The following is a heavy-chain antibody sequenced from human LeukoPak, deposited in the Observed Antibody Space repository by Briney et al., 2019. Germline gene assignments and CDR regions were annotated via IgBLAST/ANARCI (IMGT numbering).Heavy chain of an antibody. V-gene: IGHV4-39*01. CDR2: IYYSGST. J-gene: IGHJ4*02. CDR1: GGSISSSSYY. Sequence: SETLSLTCTVSGGSISSSSYYWGWIRQPPGKGLEWIGSIYYSGSTYYNPSLKSRVTISVDTSKTQFSLKLSSVTAADTAVYYCARHRWDGTFNFDYWGQGTLVPVSS. CDR3: ARHRWDGTFNFDY. D-gene: IGHD1-1*01.